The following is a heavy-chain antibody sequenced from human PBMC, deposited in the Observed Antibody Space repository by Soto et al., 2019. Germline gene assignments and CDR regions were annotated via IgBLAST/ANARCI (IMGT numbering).Heavy chain of an antibody. D-gene: IGHD3-3*01. CDR1: GFTFSSYG. J-gene: IGHJ6*02. Sequence: GSLRLSCAASGFTFSSYGMHWVRQAPGKGLEWVAVISYDGSNKYYADSVKGRFTISRDNSKNTLYLQMNSLRAEDTAVYYCAKDYDFWSGYYNGMDVWGQGTTVTVSS. V-gene: IGHV3-30*18. CDR2: ISYDGSNK. CDR3: AKDYDFWSGYYNGMDV.